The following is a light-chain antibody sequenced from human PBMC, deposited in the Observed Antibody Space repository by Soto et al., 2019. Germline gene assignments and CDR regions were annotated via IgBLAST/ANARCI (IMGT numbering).Light chain of an antibody. Sequence: QSALTQPASVSGSPGQSITISCTGTSSDVGCYNLVSWYQQHPGKAPKLMIYEGSKRPSGVSNRFSGSKSGNTASLTISGLQAEDEAEYYCCSYAGSSTLLVFGTGTKLTVL. CDR2: EGS. CDR1: SSDVGCYNL. V-gene: IGLV2-23*03. J-gene: IGLJ1*01. CDR3: CSYAGSSTLLV.